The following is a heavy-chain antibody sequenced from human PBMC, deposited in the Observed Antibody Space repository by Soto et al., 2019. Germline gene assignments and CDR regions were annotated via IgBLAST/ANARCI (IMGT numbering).Heavy chain of an antibody. CDR1: GGTFSSYA. Sequence: SGKVSCKASGGTFSSYAISWVRQAPGQGLEWMGGIIPIFGTANYAQKFQGRVTITADESTSTAYMELSSLRSEDTAVYYCASCGALHRWLDYWGQGTLVTVSS. CDR3: ASCGALHRWLDY. J-gene: IGHJ4*02. CDR2: IIPIFGTA. V-gene: IGHV1-69*13. D-gene: IGHD2-21*01.